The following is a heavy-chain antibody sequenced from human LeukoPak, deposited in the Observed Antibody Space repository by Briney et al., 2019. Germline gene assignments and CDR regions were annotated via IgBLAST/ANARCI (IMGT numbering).Heavy chain of an antibody. CDR2: IIPILGIA. J-gene: IGHJ6*02. V-gene: IGHV1-69*04. Sequence: SVKVSCKASGGTFSSYTISWMRQAPGQGLEWMGRIIPILGIANYAQKFQGRVTITADKSTSTAYMELSSLRSEDTAVYYCAREEAAAGYYYYGMDVWGQGTTVTVSS. CDR3: AREEAAAGYYYYGMDV. CDR1: GGTFSSYT. D-gene: IGHD6-13*01.